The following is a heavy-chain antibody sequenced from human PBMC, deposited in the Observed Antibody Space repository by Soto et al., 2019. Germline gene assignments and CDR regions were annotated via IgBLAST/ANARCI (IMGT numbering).Heavy chain of an antibody. Sequence: GGSLRLSCAASGFTFSSYAMHWVRQAPGKGLEWVAVISYDGSNKYYADSVKGRFTISRDKSKNTLYLQMISLRAEDTAVYYCARDQGYFDFWGQGTLVTVSS. CDR1: GFTFSSYA. CDR3: ARDQGYFDF. CDR2: ISYDGSNK. V-gene: IGHV3-30*04. J-gene: IGHJ4*02.